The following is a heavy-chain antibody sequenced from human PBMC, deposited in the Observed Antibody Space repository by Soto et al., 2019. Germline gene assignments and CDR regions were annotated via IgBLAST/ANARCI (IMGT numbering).Heavy chain of an antibody. V-gene: IGHV3-23*01. D-gene: IGHD3-3*01. J-gene: IGHJ4*02. CDR1: GFTFSSYA. CDR3: AKDPARGTICGVVIDY. Sequence: GGSLRLSCAASGFTFSSYAMSWVRPAPGKGLEWVSAIRGSGGSTYYADSVKGRFTVSRDNSKNTLFLQMNSLRAEDTAVYYCAKDPARGTICGVVIDYWGQGTLVTVSS. CDR2: IRGSGGST.